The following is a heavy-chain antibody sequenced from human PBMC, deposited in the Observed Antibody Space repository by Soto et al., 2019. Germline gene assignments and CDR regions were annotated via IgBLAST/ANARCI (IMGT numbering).Heavy chain of an antibody. D-gene: IGHD2-2*01. V-gene: IGHV1-69*01. J-gene: IGHJ6*02. CDR3: ARAVSFRYQLLKRGMDV. CDR2: IIPIFATA. CDR1: GGTFSSYA. Sequence: VQLVQFGAEVKKPGSSVKVSCKASGGTFSSYAISWVRQAPGQGLEWMGGIIPIFATANYAQKFQGRVMITVDESTSTAYMELSSLRSEDTAVYYCARAVSFRYQLLKRGMDVWCQGTTVTVS.